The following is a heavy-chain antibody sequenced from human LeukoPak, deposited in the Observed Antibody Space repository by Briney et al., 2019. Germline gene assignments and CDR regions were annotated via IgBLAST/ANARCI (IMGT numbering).Heavy chain of an antibody. CDR3: AHSIASGRHYCDP. CDR1: GFSLSTPKRG. D-gene: IGHD2/OR15-2a*01. V-gene: IGHV2-5*02. Sequence: SGPTLVKPTQTLTLTCTVSGFSLSTPKRGGGWIRQPPGKAPEWLAFLYWDDDPRYSPSLKTRLTITKDTSKSQVVLTMTNMDPVDTATYYCAHSIASGRHYCDPWGAGILVTVSS. CDR2: LYWDDDP. J-gene: IGHJ5*02.